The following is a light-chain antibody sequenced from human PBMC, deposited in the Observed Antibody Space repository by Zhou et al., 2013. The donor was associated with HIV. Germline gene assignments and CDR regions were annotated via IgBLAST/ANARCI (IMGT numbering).Light chain of an antibody. Sequence: EIVLTQSPGTLSLSPGERATLSCRASHTVTSNYLAWYQHKPGQGPKVLIFGASTRANGIPDRFSGSGSGTEFTLTISSLQSEDFAVYYCQQYNNWPPWTFGQG. CDR2: GAS. CDR3: QQYNNWPPWT. J-gene: IGKJ1*01. V-gene: IGKV3D-15*01. CDR1: HTVTSN.